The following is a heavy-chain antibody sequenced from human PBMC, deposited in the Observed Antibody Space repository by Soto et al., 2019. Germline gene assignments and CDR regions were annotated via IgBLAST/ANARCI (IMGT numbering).Heavy chain of an antibody. J-gene: IGHJ4*02. CDR2: INPSGGST. CDR1: GYTFTSYY. CDR3: ARALKEGGYEPYVDY. V-gene: IGHV1-46*03. Sequence: ASVKVSCRASGYTFTSYYMHWVRQAPGQGLEWMGIINPSGGSTSYAQKFQGRVTMTRDTSTSTVYMELSSLRSEDTAVYYCARALKEGGYEPYVDYWGQGTLVT. D-gene: IGHD5-12*01.